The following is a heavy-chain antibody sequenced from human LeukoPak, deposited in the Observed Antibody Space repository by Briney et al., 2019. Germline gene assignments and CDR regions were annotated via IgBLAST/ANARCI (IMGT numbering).Heavy chain of an antibody. V-gene: IGHV4-39*07. J-gene: IGHJ3*02. CDR3: ARDGALGGYCSSTSCYRAFDI. D-gene: IGHD2-2*01. CDR2: IYYSGST. Sequence: PSETLSLTCTVSGGSISSSSYYWGWIRQPPGKGLEWIGSIYYSGSTYYNPSLKSRVTISVDTSKNQFSLKLSSVTAADTTVYYCARDGALGGYCSSTSCYRAFDIWGQGTMVTVSS. CDR1: GGSISSSSYY.